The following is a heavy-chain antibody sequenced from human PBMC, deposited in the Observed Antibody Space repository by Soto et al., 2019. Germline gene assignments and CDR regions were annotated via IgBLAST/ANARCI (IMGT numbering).Heavy chain of an antibody. V-gene: IGHV1-69*13. CDR2: IIPIFGTA. D-gene: IGHD6-6*01. CDR1: GGTFSSYA. Sequence: SVKVSCKASGGTFSSYAISWVRQAPGQGLEWMGGIIPIFGTANYAQKFQGRVTITADESTSTAYMELSSLRSEDTAVYYCARDLAARLRYYYYGMDVWGQGTTVTVSS. J-gene: IGHJ6*02. CDR3: ARDLAARLRYYYYGMDV.